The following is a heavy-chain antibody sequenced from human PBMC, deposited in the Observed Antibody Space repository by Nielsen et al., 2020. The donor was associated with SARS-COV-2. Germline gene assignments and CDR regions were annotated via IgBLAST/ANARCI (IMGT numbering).Heavy chain of an antibody. D-gene: IGHD6-13*01. CDR2: ISSSGSTI. CDR3: AKDTRVKRIAAAGSLMDV. CDR1: GFTFSDYY. J-gene: IGHJ6*02. Sequence: GESLKISCAASGFTFSDYYMSWIRQAPGKGLEWVSYISSSGSTIYYADSVKGRFTISRDNSKNTLYLQMNSLRAEDTAVYYCAKDTRVKRIAAAGSLMDVWGQGTTVTVSS. V-gene: IGHV3-11*04.